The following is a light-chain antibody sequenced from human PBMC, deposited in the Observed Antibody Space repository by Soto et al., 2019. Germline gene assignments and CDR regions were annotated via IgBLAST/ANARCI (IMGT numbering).Light chain of an antibody. V-gene: IGKV3-20*01. J-gene: IGKJ1*01. CDR2: STS. CDR1: QTVSSSY. CDR3: QQYGSSPLT. Sequence: EKFLTQSPGTLSLSPGERATLSCRASQTVSSSYLAWYQQKPGQAPRLLIYSTSSRAIGVPDRFSGSGSGTAFTLTISRLEPEDFAVYYCQQYGSSPLTFGQGTKVEIK.